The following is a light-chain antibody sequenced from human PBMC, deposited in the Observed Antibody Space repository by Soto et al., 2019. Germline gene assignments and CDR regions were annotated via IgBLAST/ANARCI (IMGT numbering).Light chain of an antibody. CDR2: AAS. V-gene: IGKV1-27*01. CDR1: QGISNY. J-gene: IGKJ4*01. Sequence: DIKMTQSPSSLSASVGDRVTITCRASQGISNYLAWYQQIPGKVPKLLISAASTLQSGVTSRFSGSVSGTDFTLTISSLQPEDVATYYCQKYTNVPTFGGGTKVEIK. CDR3: QKYTNVPT.